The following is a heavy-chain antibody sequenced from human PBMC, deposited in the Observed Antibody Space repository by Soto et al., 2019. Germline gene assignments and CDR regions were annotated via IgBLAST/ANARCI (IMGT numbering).Heavy chain of an antibody. Sequence: PGGSLRLSCAAPGFTFSSYGMHWVRQAPGKGLEWVAVIWYDGSNKYYADSVKGRFTISRDNSKNTLYLQMNSLRAEDTAVYYCAVTSPLYYDFWSGYGGYGMDVWGQGTTVTVSS. CDR1: GFTFSSYG. V-gene: IGHV3-33*01. D-gene: IGHD3-3*01. J-gene: IGHJ6*02. CDR2: IWYDGSNK. CDR3: AVTSPLYYDFWSGYGGYGMDV.